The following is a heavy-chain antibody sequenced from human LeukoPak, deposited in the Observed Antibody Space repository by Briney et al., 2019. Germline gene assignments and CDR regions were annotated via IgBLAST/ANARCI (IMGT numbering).Heavy chain of an antibody. J-gene: IGHJ6*02. Sequence: SETLSLTCAVSGGSLSGYYWSWIRQSPGKGLEWIGEVIHSQSINLNPTLMSRLAISVDTSKNQFSLRLSSVTAADTAVYFCARGIRGGGMNASGYYRYHYNGLDVWGQGTTVTVSS. D-gene: IGHD5-12*01. CDR1: GGSLSGYY. V-gene: IGHV4-34*01. CDR2: VIHSQSI. CDR3: ARGIRGGGMNASGYYRYHYNGLDV.